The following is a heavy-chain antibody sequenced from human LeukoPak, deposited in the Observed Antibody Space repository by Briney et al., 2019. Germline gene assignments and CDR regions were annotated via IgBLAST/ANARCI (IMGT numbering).Heavy chain of an antibody. CDR3: ARDWAFYGMDV. CDR2: ISAYNGNT. J-gene: IGHJ6*02. D-gene: IGHD7-27*01. CDR1: GYTFTMYQ. V-gene: IGHV1-18*04. Sequence: ASVKVSCKASGYTFTMYQIHWVRQAPGQGLEWMGWISAYNGNTNYAQKLQGRVTMTTDTSTSTAYMELRSLRSDDTAVYYCARDWAFYGMDVWGQGTTVTVSS.